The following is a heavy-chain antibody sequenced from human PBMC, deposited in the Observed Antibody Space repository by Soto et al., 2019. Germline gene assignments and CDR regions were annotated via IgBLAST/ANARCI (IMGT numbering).Heavy chain of an antibody. CDR1: GFTFSSYG. Sequence: RRLSCAASGFTFSSYGMHWVRQAPGKGLEWVAVIWYDGSNKYYADSVKGRFTISRDNSKNTLYLQMNSLRAEDTAVYYCAREVFYYYGMDVWGQGTRVTVSS. V-gene: IGHV3-33*01. CDR3: AREVFYYYGMDV. CDR2: IWYDGSNK. J-gene: IGHJ6*02. D-gene: IGHD3-10*01.